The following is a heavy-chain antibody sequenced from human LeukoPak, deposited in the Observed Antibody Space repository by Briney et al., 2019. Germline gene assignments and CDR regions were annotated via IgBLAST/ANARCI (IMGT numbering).Heavy chain of an antibody. CDR2: IKSKTDGGTT. J-gene: IGHJ4*02. D-gene: IGHD4-23*01. Sequence: PGGSLRLSCAASGFTFSNAWMSWVRQAPGKGLEWVGRIKSKTDGGTTDYAAPVKGRFTISRDDSKNTLYLQMNSLKTEDTAVYYCTTAGDYGGSWDYFDYWGQGTLVTVSS. CDR3: TTAGDYGGSWDYFDY. V-gene: IGHV3-15*01. CDR1: GFTFSNAW.